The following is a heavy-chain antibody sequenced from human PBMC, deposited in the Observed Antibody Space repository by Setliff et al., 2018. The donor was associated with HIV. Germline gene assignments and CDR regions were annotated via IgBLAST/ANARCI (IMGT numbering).Heavy chain of an antibody. CDR3: ARGSSGWGMDFYYYYMDV. J-gene: IGHJ6*03. CDR2: ISGSGSST. D-gene: IGHD6-19*01. V-gene: IGHV3-23*01. CDR1: GFSFSSYA. Sequence: GGSLRLSCAASGFSFSSYAMSWVRQAPGKGLEWVSAISGSGSSTYYADSVKGRLTISRDNSKNTLYLQMNSLRAEDTAVYYCARGSSGWGMDFYYYYMDVWGKGTTVTVSS.